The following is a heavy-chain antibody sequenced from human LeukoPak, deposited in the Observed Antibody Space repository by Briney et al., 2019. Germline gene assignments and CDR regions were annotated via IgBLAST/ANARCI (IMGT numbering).Heavy chain of an antibody. CDR1: GFTFSNYA. J-gene: IGHJ6*03. CDR2: IPYDGSDN. CDR3: ARGDSSGPDYYYYMDV. Sequence: PGRSLRLSCVASGFTFSNYAIHWVRQAPGKGLEGVAVIPYDGSDNYYADYVKGRFTISRDNSKNTLYLQMNSLRPEDTAVYYCARGDSSGPDYYYYMDVWGKGTTVTISS. V-gene: IGHV3-30*04. D-gene: IGHD6-19*01.